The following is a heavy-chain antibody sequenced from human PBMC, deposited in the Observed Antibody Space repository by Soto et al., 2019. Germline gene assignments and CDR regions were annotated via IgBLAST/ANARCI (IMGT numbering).Heavy chain of an antibody. D-gene: IGHD3-22*01. CDR3: GRGYDSSGYYFPLFDY. CDR2: IYYSGST. V-gene: IGHV4-59*01. Sequence: SETLSLTCTVSGGSISSYYWSWIRQPPGKGLEWIGNIYYSGSTNYNPSLKSRVTISVDTSKNQFSLKLSSVTAADTAVYYCGRGYDSSGYYFPLFDYWGQGTLVTVSS. J-gene: IGHJ4*02. CDR1: GGSISSYY.